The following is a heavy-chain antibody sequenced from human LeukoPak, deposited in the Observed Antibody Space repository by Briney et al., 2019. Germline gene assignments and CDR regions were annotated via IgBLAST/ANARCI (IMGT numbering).Heavy chain of an antibody. CDR2: INHSGST. Sequence: SETLSLTCAVYGGSFSGYYCSWIRQPPGKGLEWIGEINHSGSTNYNPSLKSRVTISVDTSKNQFSLKLSSVTAADTAVYYCARARGVGVYWGQGTLVTVSS. CDR1: GGSFSGYY. V-gene: IGHV4-34*01. CDR3: ARARGVGVY. D-gene: IGHD3-10*01. J-gene: IGHJ4*02.